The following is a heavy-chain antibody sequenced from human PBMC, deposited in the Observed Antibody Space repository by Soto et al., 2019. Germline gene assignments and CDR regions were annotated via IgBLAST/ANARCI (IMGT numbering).Heavy chain of an antibody. CDR1: GFTFSSYA. J-gene: IGHJ6*02. Sequence: PGGSPRLSCAASGFTFSSYAMHWVRQAPGKGLEXVAXXSXDGSXKXXAXXXKGRFAISRDNSKNTLYVQLNRMRAEDTALYYCARDRQYGAGFIDVWGQGTKVTV. CDR2: XSXDGSXK. CDR3: ARDRQYGAGFIDV. D-gene: IGHD3-10*01. V-gene: IGHV3-30*09.